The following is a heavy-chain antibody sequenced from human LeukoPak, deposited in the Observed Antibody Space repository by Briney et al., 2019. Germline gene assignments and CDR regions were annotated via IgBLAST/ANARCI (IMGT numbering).Heavy chain of an antibody. J-gene: IGHJ4*02. D-gene: IGHD2-2*03. CDR1: GFTFSSYA. Sequence: GGSLRLSCAASGFTFSSYAMSWVRQAPGKGLEWVSVISNAAGTTYYADSVKGRFTISRDNSKNTLYLQMNGLRAEDTAVYYCAKVDRVGYCSSTSCYEAREWGQGTLVTVSS. CDR2: ISNAAGTT. CDR3: AKVDRVGYCSSTSCYEARE. V-gene: IGHV3-23*01.